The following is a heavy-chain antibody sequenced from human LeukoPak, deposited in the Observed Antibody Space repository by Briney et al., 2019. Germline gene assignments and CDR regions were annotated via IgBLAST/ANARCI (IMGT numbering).Heavy chain of an antibody. D-gene: IGHD6-19*01. CDR1: GFTFSSYG. Sequence: PGGSLRLSCVASGFTFSSYGMHWVRQAPGKGLEWEAFISYDGSNRYYVDSVKGRFTISRDNSKNTLYLQMNSLRPEDTAVYYCAKVSGPGEVSGWYYFDSWGQGTLVTVSS. CDR2: ISYDGSNR. J-gene: IGHJ4*02. V-gene: IGHV3-30*18. CDR3: AKVSGPGEVSGWYYFDS.